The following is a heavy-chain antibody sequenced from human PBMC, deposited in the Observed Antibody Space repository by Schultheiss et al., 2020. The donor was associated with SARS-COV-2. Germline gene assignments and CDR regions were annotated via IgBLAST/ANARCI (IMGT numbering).Heavy chain of an antibody. CDR3: ARRYSSSSPYGMDV. V-gene: IGHV1-18*04. D-gene: IGHD6-6*01. CDR2: ISAYNGNT. J-gene: IGHJ6*02. Sequence: ASVKVSCKASGYTFTSYGISWVRQAPGQGLEWMGWISAYNGNTNYAQKLQGRVTMTTDTSTSTAYMELRSLRSEDTAVYYCARRYSSSSPYGMDVWGQGTTVTVSS. CDR1: GYTFTSYG.